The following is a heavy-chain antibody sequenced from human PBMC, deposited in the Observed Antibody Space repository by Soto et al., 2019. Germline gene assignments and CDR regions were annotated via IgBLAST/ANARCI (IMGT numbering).Heavy chain of an antibody. CDR1: GYTFTSYA. CDR2: INAGNGKT. Sequence: GASVQVSCKASGYTFTSYAMHWVRQAPGQRLERMGWINAGNGKTKNSQKFQGRVTITRDTSASTAYMELSSLRSEDTFFFFCARVGLLGANSDPYYFDYWGQGTLVTVSS. J-gene: IGHJ4*02. D-gene: IGHD1-26*01. CDR3: ARVGLLGANSDPYYFDY. V-gene: IGHV1-3*01.